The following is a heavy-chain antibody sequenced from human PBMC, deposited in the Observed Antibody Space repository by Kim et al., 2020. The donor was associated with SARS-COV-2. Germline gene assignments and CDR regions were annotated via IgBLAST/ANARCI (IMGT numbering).Heavy chain of an antibody. CDR3: ARVYSKHWRGRWFEP. J-gene: IGHJ5*02. CDR1: GFTFSDYY. D-gene: IGHD4-4*01. V-gene: IGHV3-11*05. CDR2: ISSSSSYT. Sequence: GGSLRLSCAASGFTFSDYYMSWIRQAPGKGLEWVSYISSSSSYTNYADSVKGRFTISRDNAKNSLYLQMNSLRAEDTAVYYCARVYSKHWRGRWFEPWGQGTLVTVSS.